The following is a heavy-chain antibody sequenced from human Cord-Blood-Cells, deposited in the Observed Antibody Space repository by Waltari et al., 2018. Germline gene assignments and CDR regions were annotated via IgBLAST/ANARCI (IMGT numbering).Heavy chain of an antibody. V-gene: IGHV2-26*01. Sequence: QVTLKESGPVLVKPTETLTLTCTVSGFSLSNARMGVSWIRQPPGKALAWLAHIFSNDEKSYSTSLKSRLTISKDTSKSQVVLTMTNMDPVDTATYYCARIMGIVPAAIGYYYYYYYMDVWGKGTTVTVSS. CDR2: IFSNDEK. CDR1: GFSLSNARMG. CDR3: ARIMGIVPAAIGYYYYYYYMDV. D-gene: IGHD2-2*01. J-gene: IGHJ6*03.